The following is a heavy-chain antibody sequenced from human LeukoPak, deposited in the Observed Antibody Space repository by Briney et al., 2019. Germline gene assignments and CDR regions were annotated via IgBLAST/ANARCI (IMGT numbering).Heavy chain of an antibody. J-gene: IGHJ4*02. CDR2: IGDSGGST. Sequence: GGSLRLSCAASGFTLGAISWLRQAPGKGLEWVSTIGDSGGSTYYADSVKGRFTISRDNSKNTLYLQMNSLRAEDSAVYYCAKYRGFGDSYDSWGQGTLVTVSS. V-gene: IGHV3-23*01. CDR3: AKYRGFGDSYDS. CDR1: GFTLGAI. D-gene: IGHD3-10*01.